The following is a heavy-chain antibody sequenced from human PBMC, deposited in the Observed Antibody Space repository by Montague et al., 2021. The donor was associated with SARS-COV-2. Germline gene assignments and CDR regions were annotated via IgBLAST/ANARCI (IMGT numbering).Heavy chain of an antibody. V-gene: IGHV4-30-4*08. CDR2: MHFSGDS. J-gene: IGHJ4*02. CDR1: GDAIISGDYY. Sequence: TLSLTCTVSGDAIISGDYYWTWVWQPPGKGLEWIGYMHFSGDSYYNPSLKGRVSISIDPTKNQFSLKLTSVTAADTAVYYCARDRGLSVADNFDSWGQGTLVTVSS. D-gene: IGHD3-10*01. CDR3: ARDRGLSVADNFDS.